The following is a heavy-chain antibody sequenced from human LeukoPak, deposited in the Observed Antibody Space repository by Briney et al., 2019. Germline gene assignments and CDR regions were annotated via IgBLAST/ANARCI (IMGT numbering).Heavy chain of an antibody. J-gene: IGHJ4*02. CDR2: ISGSGGST. D-gene: IGHD3-22*01. V-gene: IGHV3-23*01. CDR3: AKGAADYDSSGYYDWDY. CDR1: GFSFSTYG. Sequence: GGSLRLSCAASGFSFSTYGMAWVRQAPGKGLEWVSAISGSGGSTYYADSVKGRFTISRDNSKNTLYLQMNSLRAEDTAVYYCAKGAADYDSSGYYDWDYWGQGTLVTVSS.